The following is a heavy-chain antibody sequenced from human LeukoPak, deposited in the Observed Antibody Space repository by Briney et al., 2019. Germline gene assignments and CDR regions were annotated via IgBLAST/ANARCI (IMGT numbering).Heavy chain of an antibody. D-gene: IGHD6-13*01. CDR3: ARVYTGSSWDYYYYMDA. J-gene: IGHJ6*03. CDR1: GYSISNGHY. Sequence: SETLSLTCTVSGYSISNGHYWGWFRQPPGKGLEWIGSISHTGSSYYNPSPKSRVTISVDTSKNKFSLRLSSVTAADTAVYYCARVYTGSSWDYYYYMDAWGRGTTVTVSS. V-gene: IGHV4-38-2*02. CDR2: ISHTGSS.